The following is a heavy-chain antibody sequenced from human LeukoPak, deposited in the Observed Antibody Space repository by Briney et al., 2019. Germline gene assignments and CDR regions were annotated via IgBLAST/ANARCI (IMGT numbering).Heavy chain of an antibody. CDR2: IRSSSSTI. Sequence: GGSLRLSCAASGFTFSSYSMNWVRQAPGKGLEWVSYIRSSSSTIYYADSVKGRFTISRDNAKNSLYLQMNSLRDEDTAVYYCARDSSFMVQGVIAFDYWGQGTLVTVSS. D-gene: IGHD3-10*01. V-gene: IGHV3-48*02. CDR1: GFTFSSYS. CDR3: ARDSSFMVQGVIAFDY. J-gene: IGHJ4*02.